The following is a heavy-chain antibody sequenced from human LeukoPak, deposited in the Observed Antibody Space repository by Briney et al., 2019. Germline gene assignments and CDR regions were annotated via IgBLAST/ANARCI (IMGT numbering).Heavy chain of an antibody. CDR2: ISRSGSTP. CDR3: ARDRQQLVEEDHFDY. Sequence: GGSLRLSCEGSGFTFSSYDLSWVRQAQGKGLEWVAAISRSGSTPYYAASVKGRFTVSRDNSKNTLYLQMNSLRAEDTAVYYCARDRQQLVEEDHFDYWGQGTLVTVSS. J-gene: IGHJ4*02. CDR1: GFTFSSYD. D-gene: IGHD6-13*01. V-gene: IGHV3-23*01.